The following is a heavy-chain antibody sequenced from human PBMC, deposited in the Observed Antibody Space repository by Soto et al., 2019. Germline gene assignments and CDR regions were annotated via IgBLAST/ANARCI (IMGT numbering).Heavy chain of an antibody. Sequence: QVQLVQSGAEVKKPGSSVKVSCKASGDTFSSYAISWVRQAPGQGLEWMGGIIPIFGTANYAQKFQGRVTITADESTSTVYMELSSLRSEDTAVYYCARDLLSGSGFQYWGQGSLVTVSS. CDR3: ARDLLSGSGFQY. D-gene: IGHD3-22*01. V-gene: IGHV1-69*01. CDR2: IIPIFGTA. CDR1: GDTFSSYA. J-gene: IGHJ4*02.